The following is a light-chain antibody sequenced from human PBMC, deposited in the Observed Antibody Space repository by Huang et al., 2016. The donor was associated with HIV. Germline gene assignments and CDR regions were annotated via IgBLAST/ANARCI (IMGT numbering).Light chain of an antibody. J-gene: IGKJ2*01. CDR1: QNIDTY. V-gene: IGKV1-39*01. CDR3: QQSFETRYT. CDR2: TAS. Sequence: DIQMTQSPFSLSASVGDRVTITCRASQNIDTYLNWYKQRTGQAPDLLIYTASSLQYGDPTRFSGSGAGTDFTLTISSLQPEDFTTYYCQQSFETRYTFGQGTRLEMK.